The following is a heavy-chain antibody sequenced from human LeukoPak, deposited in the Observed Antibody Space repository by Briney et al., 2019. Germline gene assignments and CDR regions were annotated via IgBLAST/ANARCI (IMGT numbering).Heavy chain of an antibody. V-gene: IGHV3-30-3*01. CDR2: ISYDGSNK. J-gene: IGHJ4*02. CDR1: GFTSGNYW. Sequence: GGSLRLSCAASGFTSGNYWMHWVRQVPGKGLEWVAVISYDGSNKYYADSVKGRFTISRDNSKNTLYLQMNSLRAEDTAVYYCARELADWGQGTLVTVSS. CDR3: ARELAD.